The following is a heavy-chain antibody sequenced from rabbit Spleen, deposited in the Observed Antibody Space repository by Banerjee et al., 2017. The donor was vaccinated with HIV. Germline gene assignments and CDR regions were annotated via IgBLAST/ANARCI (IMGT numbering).Heavy chain of an antibody. D-gene: IGHD8-1*01. Sequence: QEQLVESGGGLIQPGGSLKLSCKASGFDFSKYGVSWVRQAPGKGLEWIGCINTATGKDVYASWAKGRFTISTTSSTTVTLQMTSLTAADTATYFCARDAGTSFSTYGMDLWGQGTLVTVS. V-gene: IGHV1S45*01. CDR2: INTATGKD. CDR1: GFDFSKYG. CDR3: ARDAGTSFSTYGMDL. J-gene: IGHJ6*01.